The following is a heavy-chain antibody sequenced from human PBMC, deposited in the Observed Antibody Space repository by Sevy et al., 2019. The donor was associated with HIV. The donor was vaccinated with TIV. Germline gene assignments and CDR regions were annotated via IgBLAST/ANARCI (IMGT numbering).Heavy chain of an antibody. J-gene: IGHJ5*01. D-gene: IGHD3-22*01. CDR3: AKDRIDSSFYGCNWFDF. Sequence: GGSLRLSCAASGFTFTSYAMYWVRQAPGKGLEWVAAISGSGQSSFYEDSVKGRFTVSRDRSKNTLFLQMDSLRVEDTALYYCAKDRIDSSFYGCNWFDFWGQGTPVTVSS. CDR1: GFTFTSYA. V-gene: IGHV3-23*01. CDR2: ISGSGQSS.